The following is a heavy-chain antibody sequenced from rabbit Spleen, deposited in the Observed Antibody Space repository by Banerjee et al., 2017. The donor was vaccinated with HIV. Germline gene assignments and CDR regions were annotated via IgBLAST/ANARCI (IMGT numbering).Heavy chain of an antibody. J-gene: IGHJ4*01. D-gene: IGHD8-1*01. CDR2: IYNGDGNT. CDR1: GFDFSSVA. CDR3: ARDGAGGSYFAL. Sequence: QEQLVESGGGLVQPEGSLTLTCKASGFDFSSVAVCWVRQAPGKGPEWIACIYNGDGNTYYASWVKGRFTISKPSSTTVTLQMTSLTAADTATYFCARDGAGGSYFALWGPGTLVTVS. V-gene: IGHV1S47*01.